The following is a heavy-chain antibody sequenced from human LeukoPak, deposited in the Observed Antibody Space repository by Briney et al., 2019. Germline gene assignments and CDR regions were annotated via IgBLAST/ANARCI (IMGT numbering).Heavy chain of an antibody. D-gene: IGHD2-2*01. CDR3: ARGRLWTSARFDY. Sequence: SETLSLTCAVYGGSFSGYYWSWIRQPPGKGLEGIGEINHSGSTNYNPSLKSRVTISVDTSKNQFSLKLSSVTAADTAVYYCARGRLWTSARFDYWGQGTLVTVSS. J-gene: IGHJ4*02. V-gene: IGHV4-34*01. CDR1: GGSFSGYY. CDR2: INHSGST.